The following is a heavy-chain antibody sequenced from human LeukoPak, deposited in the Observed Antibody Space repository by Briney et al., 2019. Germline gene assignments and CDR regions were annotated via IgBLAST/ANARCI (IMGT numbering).Heavy chain of an antibody. CDR2: ISHDGRTK. J-gene: IGHJ4*02. CDR1: GFNFDNFA. D-gene: IGHD5-24*01. Sequence: GGSLRLSCVVSGFNFDNFAMHWVRQPLGKGLEWAAVISHDGRTKYYADSMKGRITISRDNSKNTLFLQMNNLRSEDTAVYFCARPSPPGDGYNPPDHWGQGTLVTVSS. V-gene: IGHV3-30*04. CDR3: ARPSPPGDGYNPPDH.